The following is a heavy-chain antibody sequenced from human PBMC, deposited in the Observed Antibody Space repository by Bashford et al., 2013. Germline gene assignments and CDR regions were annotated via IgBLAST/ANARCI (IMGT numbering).Heavy chain of an antibody. D-gene: IGHD4-23*01. V-gene: IGHV4-59*01. CDR3: AREVGGYYGGRNWFDP. CDR2: IYYSGST. CDR1: GGSISSYY. J-gene: IGHJ5*02. Sequence: SETLSLTCTVSGGSISSYYWSWIRQPPGKGLEWIGYIYYSGSTNYNPSLKSRVTISVDTSKNQFSLKLSSVTAADTAVYYCAREVGGYYGGRNWFDPWGRGNPGHRLL.